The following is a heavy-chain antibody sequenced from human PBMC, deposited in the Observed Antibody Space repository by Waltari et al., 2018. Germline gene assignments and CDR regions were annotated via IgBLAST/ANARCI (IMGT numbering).Heavy chain of an antibody. CDR2: IYYSGSN. J-gene: IGHJ4*02. CDR1: GGSISSSSYY. D-gene: IGHD3-16*01. V-gene: IGHV4-39*07. Sequence: QLQLQESGPGLVKPSETLSLTCTVSGGSISSSSYYWGWIRQPPGKGLEWIGSIYYSGSNYYNPSLKSRVTISVDTSKNQFSLKLSSVTAADTAVYYCARLGSLAFFDYWGQGTLVTVSS. CDR3: ARLGSLAFFDY.